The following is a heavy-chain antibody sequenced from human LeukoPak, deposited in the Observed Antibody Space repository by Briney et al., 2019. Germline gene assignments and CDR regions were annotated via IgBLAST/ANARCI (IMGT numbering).Heavy chain of an antibody. CDR2: IYSDGTGI. Sequence: GGSLRLSCAASGFTFSSYWMLWARQVPGKGPVWVARIYSDGTGISYADSVKGRFTISRDNARNTVYLQMNSLRVEDTAVYYCARGGSGGNWFDPWGQGTLVTVSS. CDR3: ARGGSGGNWFDP. V-gene: IGHV3-74*01. D-gene: IGHD3-10*01. CDR1: GFTFSSYW. J-gene: IGHJ5*02.